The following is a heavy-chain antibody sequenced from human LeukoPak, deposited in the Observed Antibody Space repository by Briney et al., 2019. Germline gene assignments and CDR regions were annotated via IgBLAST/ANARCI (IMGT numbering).Heavy chain of an antibody. V-gene: IGHV3-7*01. CDR2: IKQDGSEK. J-gene: IGHJ4*02. Sequence: GGSLRLSCAASGFTFSSYAMSWVRQAPGKGLEWVANIKQDGSEKYYVDSVKGRFTISRDNAKNSLYLQMNSLRAEDTAVYYCARDGDLGSSFDYWGQGTLVTVSS. CDR1: GFTFSSYA. D-gene: IGHD2-15*01. CDR3: ARDGDLGSSFDY.